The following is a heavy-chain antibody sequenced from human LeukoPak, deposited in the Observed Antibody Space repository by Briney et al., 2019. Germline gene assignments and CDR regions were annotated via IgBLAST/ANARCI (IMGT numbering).Heavy chain of an antibody. CDR3: ARDGGSSYEIDY. D-gene: IGHD5-18*01. CDR1: GVTFSRYS. CDR2: ISKNLATV. Sequence: GGSLRLSCAASGVTFSRYSFNWVRQAPGKGLEGVSYISKNLATVYYADSVKDRFTISRDNAKNSLYLQMNSLRPEDTAVYYCARDGGSSYEIDYWGQGTVVTVSS. V-gene: IGHV3-48*01. J-gene: IGHJ4*02.